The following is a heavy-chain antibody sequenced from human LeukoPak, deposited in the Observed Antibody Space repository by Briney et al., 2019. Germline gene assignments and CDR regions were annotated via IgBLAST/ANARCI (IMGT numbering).Heavy chain of an antibody. CDR1: GGSISSGSYY. V-gene: IGHV4-39*07. Sequence: SETLSLTCSVPGGSISSGSYYWGWIRQPPGKGLEWIGSIYYTGSTYYNPSLKSRVTLSVDTSKNQFSLRLSSVTAADTAVYYCARDHKWLVSYDAFEIWGQGSMITVSS. D-gene: IGHD6-19*01. CDR2: IYYTGST. J-gene: IGHJ3*02. CDR3: ARDHKWLVSYDAFEI.